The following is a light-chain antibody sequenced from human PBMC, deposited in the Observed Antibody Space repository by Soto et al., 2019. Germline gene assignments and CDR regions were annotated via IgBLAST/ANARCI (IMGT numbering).Light chain of an antibody. CDR2: GAS. Sequence: EIVMTQSPATLSVSPGERATFSCRASQSVSSNLAWYQQKPGQAPRLLIYGASSRATGIPDRFSGTGSGTEFTLTISSLQSEDFAVYYCQQYNSWPPITFGQGTRLEIK. V-gene: IGKV3D-15*01. J-gene: IGKJ5*01. CDR3: QQYNSWPPIT. CDR1: QSVSSN.